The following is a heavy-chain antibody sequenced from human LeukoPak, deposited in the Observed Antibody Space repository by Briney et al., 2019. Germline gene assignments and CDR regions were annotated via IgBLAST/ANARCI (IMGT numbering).Heavy chain of an antibody. CDR2: IYTSGST. CDR1: GGSISSYY. CDR3: ARVCTSCSRDAFDI. V-gene: IGHV4-4*07. D-gene: IGHD2-2*01. J-gene: IGHJ3*02. Sequence: SETLSLTCTVSGGSISSYYWSWIRQPAGKGLEWIGRIYTSGSTNYNSSLKSRVTMSVDTSKNQFSLKLSSVTAADTAVYYCARVCTSCSRDAFDIWGQGTMVTVSS.